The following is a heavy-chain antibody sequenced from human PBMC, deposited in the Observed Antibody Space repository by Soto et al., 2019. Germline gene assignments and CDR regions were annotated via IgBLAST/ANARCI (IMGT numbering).Heavy chain of an antibody. CDR2: IYSGGST. J-gene: IGHJ4*02. Sequence: EVQLVESGGDLIQPGGSLRVSCAASGFTVSSNYMSWVRQAPGTGLEWVSLIYSGGSTYYADSVKGRFTISRDNSKNTLDRQMGSLSAEDTAVYYCARGYGSSWYVGRGYWGQGTLVTVSA. CDR3: ARGYGSSWYVGRGY. D-gene: IGHD6-13*01. V-gene: IGHV3-53*01. CDR1: GFTVSSNY.